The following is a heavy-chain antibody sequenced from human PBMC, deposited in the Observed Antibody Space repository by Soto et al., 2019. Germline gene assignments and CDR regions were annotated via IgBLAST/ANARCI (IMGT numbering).Heavy chain of an antibody. D-gene: IGHD3-9*01. V-gene: IGHV1-69*01. J-gene: IGHJ4*02. CDR3: ASARTGYYPSTY. CDR1: GGTFSRSS. Sequence: QVQLVQSGAEVKKPGSSVKVSCKASGGTFSRSSISWVRQAPGQGLEWMGGIVPLSGTADYAQKFQGRVTVTADESTSTAYMDLSSLTSEDTAIYCCASARTGYYPSTYWGQGTLVTVSS. CDR2: IVPLSGTA.